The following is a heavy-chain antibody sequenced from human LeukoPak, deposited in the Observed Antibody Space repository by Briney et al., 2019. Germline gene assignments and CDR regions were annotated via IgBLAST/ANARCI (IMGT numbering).Heavy chain of an antibody. V-gene: IGHV4-38-2*01. CDR2: IYHSGST. D-gene: IGHD6-25*01. J-gene: IGHJ6*03. Sequence: PSETLSLTCAVSGYSISSGYYWGWIRQPPGKGLEWIGSIYHSGSTYYNPSLKSRVTISVDTSKNQLSLKLSSVTAADTAVYYCARHGSSAGRYYYYMDVWGKGTTVTVSS. CDR1: GYSISSGYY. CDR3: ARHGSSAGRYYYYMDV.